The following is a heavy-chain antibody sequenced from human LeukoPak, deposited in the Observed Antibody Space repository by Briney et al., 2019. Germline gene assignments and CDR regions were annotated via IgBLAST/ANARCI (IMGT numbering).Heavy chain of an antibody. D-gene: IGHD2-15*01. Sequence: SVKVSCKASGGTFSSYAISWVRQAPGQGLEWMGGIIPIFGTAKYAQKFQGRVTITTDESTSTAYMELSSLRSEDTAVYYCARGYCSGGSCSEGGPFDYWGQGTLVTVSS. CDR1: GGTFSSYA. CDR3: ARGYCSGGSCSEGGPFDY. V-gene: IGHV1-69*05. J-gene: IGHJ4*02. CDR2: IIPIFGTA.